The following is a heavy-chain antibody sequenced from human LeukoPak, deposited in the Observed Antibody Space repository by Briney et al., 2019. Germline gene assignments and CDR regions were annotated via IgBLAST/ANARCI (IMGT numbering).Heavy chain of an antibody. CDR1: GYSISSGYY. V-gene: IGHV4-38-2*01. CDR2: IYHSGST. J-gene: IGHJ4*02. CDR3: ASIHSGSYYDY. D-gene: IGHD1-26*01. Sequence: PSETLSLTCAVSGYSISSGYYWGWIRQPPGKGLEWIGSIYHSGSTYYNPSLKSRVTISVDTSKNQFSLKLSSVAAADTAVYYCASIHSGSYYDYWGQGTLVTVSS.